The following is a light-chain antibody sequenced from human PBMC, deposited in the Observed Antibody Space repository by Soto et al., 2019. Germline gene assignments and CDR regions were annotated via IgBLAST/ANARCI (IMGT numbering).Light chain of an antibody. V-gene: IGKV3-11*01. Sequence: EIVLTQSPATLSLSPGERATLSCRASQSVGSYLAWYQQKPGQAPRLLIYDASNRATGIPARFSGSGSGTDFTLTISRLEPEDFAVYCCQQRSNWLTFGGGTKVEIK. CDR2: DAS. CDR3: QQRSNWLT. CDR1: QSVGSY. J-gene: IGKJ4*01.